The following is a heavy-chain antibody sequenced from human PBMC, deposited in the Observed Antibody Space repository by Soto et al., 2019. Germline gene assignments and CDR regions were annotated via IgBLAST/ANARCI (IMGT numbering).Heavy chain of an antibody. Sequence: EVQLVESGGGLVKPGGSLRLSCAASGFTFSSYSMNWVRQAPGKGLEWVSSISSSSSYIYYADSVKGRFTISRDNAKNSLYLQMNSLRAEDTAVYYCAGCPSKNIAARRYYYYYMDVWGKGTTVTVSS. CDR2: ISSSSSYI. D-gene: IGHD6-6*01. J-gene: IGHJ6*03. CDR1: GFTFSSYS. CDR3: AGCPSKNIAARRYYYYYMDV. V-gene: IGHV3-21*01.